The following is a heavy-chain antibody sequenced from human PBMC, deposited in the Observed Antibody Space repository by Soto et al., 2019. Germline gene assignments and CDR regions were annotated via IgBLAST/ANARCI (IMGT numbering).Heavy chain of an antibody. CDR3: ARVERITMIVVVPHAFDI. Sequence: QVQLQESGPGLVKPSQTLSLTCTVSGGSISSGGYYWSWIRQHPGKGLEWIGYIYYSGSTYYNPSLKSRVTRSVDTSKNQFSLKLSSVTAADTAVYYCARVERITMIVVVPHAFDIWGQGTMVTVSS. CDR2: IYYSGST. V-gene: IGHV4-31*03. J-gene: IGHJ3*02. D-gene: IGHD3-22*01. CDR1: GGSISSGGYY.